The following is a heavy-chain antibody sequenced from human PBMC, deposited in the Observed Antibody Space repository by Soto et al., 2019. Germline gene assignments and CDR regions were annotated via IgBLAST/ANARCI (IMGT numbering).Heavy chain of an antibody. CDR2: ISGSGGST. J-gene: IGHJ6*02. CDR3: AKDGDYDFWSGYPPAPLLAYYYGMDV. CDR1: GFTFSSYA. Sequence: GGSLRLSCAASGFTFSSYAMSWVRQAPGKGLEWVSAISGSGGSTYYADSVKGRFTISRDNSKNTLYLQMNILRAEDTAVYYCAKDGDYDFWSGYPPAPLLAYYYGMDVWGQGTTVTVSS. D-gene: IGHD3-3*01. V-gene: IGHV3-23*01.